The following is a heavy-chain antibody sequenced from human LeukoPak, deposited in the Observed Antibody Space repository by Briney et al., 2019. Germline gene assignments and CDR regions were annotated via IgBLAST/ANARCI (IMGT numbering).Heavy chain of an antibody. D-gene: IGHD3-9*01. J-gene: IGHJ6*04. CDR1: GDSMSSGYY. Sequence: PSETLSLTCAVSGDSMSSGYYWGWIRQPPGKGLEWIGSIYHSGSTYYNPSLKSRVTISVDRSKNQFSLKLSSVTAADTAVYYCARDTYDILTGYYLYYYYGMDVWGKGTTVTVSS. CDR3: ARDTYDILTGYYLYYYYGMDV. CDR2: IYHSGST. V-gene: IGHV4-38-2*02.